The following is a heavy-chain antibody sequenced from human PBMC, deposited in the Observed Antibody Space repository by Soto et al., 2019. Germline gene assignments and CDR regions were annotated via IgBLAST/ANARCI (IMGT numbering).Heavy chain of an antibody. Sequence: QITLKESGPTLVKPTQTLTLTCTFSGFSLSTSGVGVGWIRQPPGKALEWLALIYWNDDKRYSPSLKSRLTITKDTSKNQVVLTMTNMDPVDTATYDCAHVLYVWGSYRYTGAFDIWGQGTMVTVSS. CDR3: AHVLYVWGSYRYTGAFDI. CDR2: IYWNDDK. CDR1: GFSLSTSGVG. V-gene: IGHV2-5*01. D-gene: IGHD3-16*02. J-gene: IGHJ3*02.